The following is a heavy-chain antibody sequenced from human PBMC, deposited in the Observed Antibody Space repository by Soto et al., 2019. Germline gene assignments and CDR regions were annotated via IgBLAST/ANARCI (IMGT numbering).Heavy chain of an antibody. J-gene: IGHJ4*02. CDR2: IYSGGYT. D-gene: IGHD2-2*01. CDR3: RTMPGGGGY. V-gene: IGHV3-53*01. Sequence: EVQLVESGGGLIQPGGSLRLSCAVSGFTVSNNYMSWVRQAPGKGLEGVSVIYSGGYTAYGDSVKGRFTISRDNSKNTLFPQVNRPGAGDRAVFYWRTMPGGGGYWGQGTLVTVSS. CDR1: GFTVSNNY.